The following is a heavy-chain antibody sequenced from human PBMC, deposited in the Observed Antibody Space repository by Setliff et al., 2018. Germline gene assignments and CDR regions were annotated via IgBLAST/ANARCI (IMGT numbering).Heavy chain of an antibody. J-gene: IGHJ4*02. V-gene: IGHV4-39*02. Sequence: KPSETLSLTCTVSGGSLSGSLRGYAVFWGWIRQSPGKELEWIGSAYYNGDSYYNPSLKSRVTMSVDTSRNQFSLHLISVTAADTAVYYCARDLTGSWGGRVNYFDYWGQGILVTVLL. CDR1: GGSLSGSLRGYAVF. CDR2: AYYNGDS. CDR3: ARDLTGSWGGRVNYFDY. D-gene: IGHD3-16*01.